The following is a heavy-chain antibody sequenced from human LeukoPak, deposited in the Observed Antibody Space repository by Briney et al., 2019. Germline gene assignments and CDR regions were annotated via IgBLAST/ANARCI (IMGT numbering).Heavy chain of an antibody. D-gene: IGHD3-16*02. CDR3: ARGVSEDAYYVWGSYRAFDY. J-gene: IGHJ4*02. CDR2: ISGYNDKT. CDR1: GYTFSSYG. V-gene: IGHV1-18*01. Sequence: ASVKVSCKASGYTFSSYGISWVRQAPGQGLEWMGWISGYNDKTKYAQKLQGRVTMTTDTSTRTAYMELSSLRSEDTAVYYCARGVSEDAYYVWGSYRAFDYWGQGTLVTVSS.